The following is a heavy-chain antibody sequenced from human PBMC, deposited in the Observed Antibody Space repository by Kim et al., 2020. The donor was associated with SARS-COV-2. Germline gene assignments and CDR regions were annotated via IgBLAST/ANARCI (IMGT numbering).Heavy chain of an antibody. Sequence: GGSLRLSCAVSGFSVSSNYATWVRQGPGKGLEWVSTISSGGNTNYADSVKGRFTISRDSSKNTLFLQMNSLRVEDTGIYYCARGGAPGDYRVPFTPWGQG. J-gene: IGHJ5*02. CDR2: ISSGGNT. V-gene: IGHV3-53*01. CDR3: ARGGAPGDYRVPFTP. D-gene: IGHD3-10*01. CDR1: GFSVSSNY.